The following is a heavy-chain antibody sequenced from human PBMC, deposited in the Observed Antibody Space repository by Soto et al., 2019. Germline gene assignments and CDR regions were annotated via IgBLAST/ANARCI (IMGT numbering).Heavy chain of an antibody. CDR1: GYTFTSYG. J-gene: IGHJ4*02. CDR2: ISAYNGNT. Sequence: QVQLVQSGAEVKKPGASVKVSCKASGYTFTSYGITSVRQAPGQGLEWMGWISAYNGNTNYAQKLQGRGTMTTDPSTSTAYRELRSPSSHDTAVYYCARESPPVDYWGQGTLGTVS. V-gene: IGHV1-18*01. CDR3: ARESPPVDY.